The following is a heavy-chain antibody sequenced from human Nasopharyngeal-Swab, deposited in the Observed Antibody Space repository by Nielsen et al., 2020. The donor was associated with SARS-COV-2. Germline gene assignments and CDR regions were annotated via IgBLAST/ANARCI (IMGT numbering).Heavy chain of an antibody. J-gene: IGHJ4*02. Sequence: SMKISCAASGFTFSRYTMHWVRQAPGKWLEWVAVISYDGSNKYYADSVTGRFTISRDISKNTLYLQMNSLRAEDTAVFYCASTPLDSSGYYYAFHYWGRGTLVTVSS. CDR2: ISYDGSNK. CDR3: ASTPLDSSGYYYAFHY. CDR1: GFTFSRYT. D-gene: IGHD3-22*01. V-gene: IGHV3-30-3*01.